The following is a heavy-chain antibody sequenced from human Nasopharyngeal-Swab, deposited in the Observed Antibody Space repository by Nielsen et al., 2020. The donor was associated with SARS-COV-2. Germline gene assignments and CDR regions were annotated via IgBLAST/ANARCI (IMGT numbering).Heavy chain of an antibody. J-gene: IGHJ4*02. CDR1: GYAFTKYA. Sequence: ASVKVSCKASGYAFTKYAMNWVRQAPGQGLEWMGWINTNTGTPTYAQGFTGRFVFSLDTSVSTAYLQISSLKPGDTGVYYCARGRGSSGYYPTDYWGQGTLVTVSS. V-gene: IGHV7-4-1*02. CDR2: INTNTGTP. CDR3: ARGRGSSGYYPTDY. D-gene: IGHD3-22*01.